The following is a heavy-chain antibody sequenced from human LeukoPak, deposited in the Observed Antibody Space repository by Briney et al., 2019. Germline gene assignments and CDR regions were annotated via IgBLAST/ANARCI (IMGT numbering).Heavy chain of an antibody. CDR3: ARDCSGGSCFALDY. J-gene: IGHJ4*02. V-gene: IGHV1-18*01. CDR1: GYTFTSYG. D-gene: IGHD2-15*01. CDR2: ISAYNGNT. Sequence: GASVKVSCKASGYTFTSYGISWVRQAPGQGLEWMGWISAYNGNTNYAQKLEGRVTMTTDTSTSTAYMELRSLRSDDTAVYYCARDCSGGSCFALDYWGQGTLVTVSS.